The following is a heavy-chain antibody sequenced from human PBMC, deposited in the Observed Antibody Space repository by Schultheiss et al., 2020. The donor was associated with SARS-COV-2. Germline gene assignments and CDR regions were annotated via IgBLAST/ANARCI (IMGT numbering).Heavy chain of an antibody. CDR1: GGSISSSSYY. V-gene: IGHV4-39*07. J-gene: IGHJ4*02. Sequence: SETLSLTCTVSGGSISSSSYYWGWIRQPPGKGLEWIGTIYYRGNTFYNPSLKSRVTVSVDTSKNQFSLKLSSVTAADTAVYYCARAVSSSARFNYWGQGTLVTFSS. CDR3: ARAVSSSARFNY. CDR2: IYYRGNT. D-gene: IGHD6-6*01.